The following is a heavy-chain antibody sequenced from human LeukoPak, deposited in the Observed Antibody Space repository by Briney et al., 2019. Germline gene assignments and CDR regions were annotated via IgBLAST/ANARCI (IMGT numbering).Heavy chain of an antibody. CDR3: VKPDFSRGNWFDS. D-gene: IGHD2-21*02. J-gene: IGHJ5*01. CDR1: GFTFSSYA. Sequence: GGSLRLSCAASGFTFSSYAMSWVRQAPGKGLEWVSAISGSDGSTNYADSVQGRFTISRDNSKNTLYLQMNSLRAEDTAVCYCVKPDFSRGNWFDSWGQGTLVTVSS. V-gene: IGHV3-23*01. CDR2: ISGSDGST.